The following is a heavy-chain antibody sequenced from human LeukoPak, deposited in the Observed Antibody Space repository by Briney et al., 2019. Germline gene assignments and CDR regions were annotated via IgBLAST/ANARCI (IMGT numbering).Heavy chain of an antibody. CDR1: GGSVSSGSYY. Sequence: SETLSLTCTVSGGSVSSGSYYWSWIRQPPGKGLEWIGYIYYSGSTNYNPSLKSRVTISVDTSKNQFSLKLSSVTAADTAVYYCARASIAAAVNWFDPWGQGTLVTASS. CDR2: IYYSGST. D-gene: IGHD6-13*01. J-gene: IGHJ5*02. V-gene: IGHV4-61*01. CDR3: ARASIAAAVNWFDP.